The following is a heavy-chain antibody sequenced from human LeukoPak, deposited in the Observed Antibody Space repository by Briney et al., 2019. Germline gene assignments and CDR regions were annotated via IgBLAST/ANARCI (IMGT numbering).Heavy chain of an antibody. D-gene: IGHD6-6*01. V-gene: IGHV1-69*05. CDR1: GGTFSSYA. CDR2: IIPIFGTA. Sequence: SVKVSCKASGGTFSSYAISWVRQAPGQGLEWMGRIIPIFGTANCAQKFQGRVTITTDESTSTAYMELSSLRSEDTAVYYCARDHSSSGEGNWFDPWGQGTLVTVSS. J-gene: IGHJ5*02. CDR3: ARDHSSSGEGNWFDP.